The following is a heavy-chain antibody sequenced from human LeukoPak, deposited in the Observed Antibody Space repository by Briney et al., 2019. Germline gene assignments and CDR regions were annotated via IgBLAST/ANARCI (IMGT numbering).Heavy chain of an antibody. V-gene: IGHV4-39*01. Sequence: SETLSLTCTVSGGSISSSSYYWGWIRQPPGTGLEWIGSIYYSGSTYYNPSLKSRVTISVDTSKNQFSLKLSSVTAADTAVYYCARATSHRSYFDYWGQGALVTVSS. D-gene: IGHD2-2*01. CDR3: ARATSHRSYFDY. CDR2: IYYSGST. J-gene: IGHJ4*02. CDR1: GGSISSSSYY.